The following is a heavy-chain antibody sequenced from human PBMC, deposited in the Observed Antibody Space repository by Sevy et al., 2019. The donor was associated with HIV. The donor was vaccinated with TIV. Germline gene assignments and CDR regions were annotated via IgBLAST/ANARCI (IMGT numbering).Heavy chain of an antibody. CDR2: VKTDGSGT. CDR3: VRDSGSYSLFDY. D-gene: IGHD3-10*01. V-gene: IGHV3-74*01. Sequence: GESLKISCTASGFTFSKSWMHWVRQVPGKGLQWVSRVKTDGSGTIYADSVKGRFIISRDNAKNTVYLQMNSLSAEDTAVYFCVRDSGSYSLFDYWGQGTLVTVSS. J-gene: IGHJ4*02. CDR1: GFTFSKSW.